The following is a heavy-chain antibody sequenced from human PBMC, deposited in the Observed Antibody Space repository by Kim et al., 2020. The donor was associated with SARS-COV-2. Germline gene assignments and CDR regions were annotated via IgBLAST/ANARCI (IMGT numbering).Heavy chain of an antibody. Sequence: DSAVSVKSRIIINPDTSKNQLSLHLNTVTPEDTAVYYCARGTGGGYGLDCWGQGTLVTVSS. V-gene: IGHV6-1*01. CDR3: ARGTGGGYGLDC. D-gene: IGHD6-25*01. J-gene: IGHJ4*02.